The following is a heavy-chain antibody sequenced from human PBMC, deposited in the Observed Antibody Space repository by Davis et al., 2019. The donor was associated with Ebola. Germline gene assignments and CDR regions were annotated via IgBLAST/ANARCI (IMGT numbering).Heavy chain of an antibody. CDR3: ARQDTVTKRAISHYYFDY. J-gene: IGHJ4*02. Sequence: AASVKVSCKASGYTFTSYAMHWVRQAPGQRLEWMGWINAGNGNTKYSQKFQGRVTITRDTSASTAYMELSSLRSEDTAVYYCARQDTVTKRAISHYYFDYWGQGTLVTVSS. D-gene: IGHD4-17*01. V-gene: IGHV1-3*01. CDR2: INAGNGNT. CDR1: GYTFTSYA.